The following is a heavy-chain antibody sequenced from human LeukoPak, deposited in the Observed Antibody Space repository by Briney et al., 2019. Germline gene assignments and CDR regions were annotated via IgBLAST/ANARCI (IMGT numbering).Heavy chain of an antibody. CDR2: ITGSGGGT. V-gene: IGHV3-23*01. CDR3: AKWGDYDVLTGYYDPDY. D-gene: IGHD3-9*01. J-gene: IGHJ4*02. Sequence: GASLRLSCAASGFTFSNYAMSWIRQAPGKGLEWVSAITGSGGGTYYADSVKGRFTISRDNSKNTLYLQMNSLRAEDTAVYYCAKWGDYDVLTGYYDPDYWGQGTLVTVSS. CDR1: GFTFSNYA.